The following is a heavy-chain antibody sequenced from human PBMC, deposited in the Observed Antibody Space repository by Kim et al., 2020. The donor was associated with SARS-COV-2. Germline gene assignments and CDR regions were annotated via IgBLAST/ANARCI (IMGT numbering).Heavy chain of an antibody. D-gene: IGHD5-18*01. CDR2: ISYDGNRK. J-gene: IGHJ4*02. CDR3: AKNAAAKGYFFDY. V-gene: IGHV3-30*18. Sequence: GGSLRLSCAASGFNFSSFGVHWVRQGPDKRLEWVAVISYDGNRKYYADSVKGRFTISRDNPKSTLYLQMNSLRVEDTAVYYCAKNAAAKGYFFDYWGQGTLVTVSS. CDR1: GFNFSSFG.